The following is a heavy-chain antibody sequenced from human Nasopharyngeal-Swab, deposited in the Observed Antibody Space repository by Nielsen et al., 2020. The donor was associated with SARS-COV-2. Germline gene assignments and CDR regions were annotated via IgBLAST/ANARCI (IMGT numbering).Heavy chain of an antibody. J-gene: IGHJ5*01. CDR1: GGSVNSQY. CDR3: AKEGYSTSANWFDS. V-gene: IGHV4-59*02. CDR2: ISHRGTT. Sequence: SETLSLTCTVSGGSVNSQYWSWIRQLPGKGLEWIGYISHRGTTKYNPSLKSRGTISVDTSKNQVSLNLNSVTAADTAVYYCAKEGYSTSANWFDSWGQGTLVAVSS. D-gene: IGHD5-24*01.